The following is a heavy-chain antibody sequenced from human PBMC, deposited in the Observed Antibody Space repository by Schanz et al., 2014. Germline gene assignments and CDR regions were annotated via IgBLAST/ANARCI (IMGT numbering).Heavy chain of an antibody. Sequence: QVQLVESGGGVVQPGGSLRLSCAASGFSFSSYGMHWVRQAPGKGLEWVAFIWHDGRIKYYADSVKGRFTISRDNAKSSLHLQMNSLRADDTAVYYCARDGVAATTDFEYWGQGALVTVSS. CDR1: GFSFSSYG. J-gene: IGHJ4*02. CDR3: ARDGVAATTDFEY. V-gene: IGHV3-33*01. D-gene: IGHD1-1*01. CDR2: IWHDGRIK.